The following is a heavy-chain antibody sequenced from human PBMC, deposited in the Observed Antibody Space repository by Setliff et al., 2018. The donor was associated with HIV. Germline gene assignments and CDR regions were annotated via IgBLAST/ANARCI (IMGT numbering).Heavy chain of an antibody. Sequence: ASVKVSCKASNYTLINYGVSWVRQAPGQGLEWMGWIGSYSGYTIYAQKFQDRLTMTTDTSTSTASMELRSLGSDDTAVYYCVRGHCNSDKCWYTWFDRWGQGTLVTVCS. CDR1: NYTLINYG. V-gene: IGHV1-18*01. J-gene: IGHJ5*02. CDR2: IGSYSGYT. D-gene: IGHD2-2*01. CDR3: VRGHCNSDKCWYTWFDR.